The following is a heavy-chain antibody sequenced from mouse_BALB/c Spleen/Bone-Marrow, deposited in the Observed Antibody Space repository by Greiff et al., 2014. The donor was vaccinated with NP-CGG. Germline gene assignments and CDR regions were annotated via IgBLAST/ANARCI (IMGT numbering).Heavy chain of an antibody. V-gene: IGHV1S56*01. CDR3: ARKENWAYATDY. Sequence: VQLQQSGPELVKPGASVKMSCKASGYTSTSYYIHWVKQRPGQGLEWIGWIYPGDGSTKYNEKFKGKTTLTADKSSSTAYMLLSSLTSEDSAIYFCARKENWAYATDYWGQGTSVTVSS. CDR1: GYTSTSYY. J-gene: IGHJ4*01. D-gene: IGHD4-1*01. CDR2: IYPGDGST.